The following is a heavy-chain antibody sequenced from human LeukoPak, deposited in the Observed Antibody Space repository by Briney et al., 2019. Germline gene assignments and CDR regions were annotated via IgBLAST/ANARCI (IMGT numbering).Heavy chain of an antibody. V-gene: IGHV4-59*08. CDR1: GGSISSSY. J-gene: IGHJ3*02. Sequence: PSETLSLTCTVSGGSISSSYWSWIRQPPGKELEWIGYRYYSGSSNYNPSLKSRVTISVDTSKKQFSLKLSSVTAADTAVYYCARRIVVQYAFDIWGQGTMVTVSS. CDR2: RYYSGSS. CDR3: ARRIVVQYAFDI. D-gene: IGHD3-22*01.